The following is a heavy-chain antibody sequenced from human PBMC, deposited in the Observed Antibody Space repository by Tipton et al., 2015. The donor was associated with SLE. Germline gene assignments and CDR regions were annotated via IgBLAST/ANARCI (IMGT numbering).Heavy chain of an antibody. CDR3: ARAIRFFDP. Sequence: LRLSCTVSGDSITNNNYYWSWIRQPAGKGLEWIGSISYTGSTYYNPSLKSRLAISIDTSKNQFSLKLTSVTAADTAVYYCARAIRFFDPWGQGTLVTVSS. CDR2: ISYTGST. D-gene: IGHD2-2*02. CDR1: GDSITNNNYY. J-gene: IGHJ5*02. V-gene: IGHV4-39*07.